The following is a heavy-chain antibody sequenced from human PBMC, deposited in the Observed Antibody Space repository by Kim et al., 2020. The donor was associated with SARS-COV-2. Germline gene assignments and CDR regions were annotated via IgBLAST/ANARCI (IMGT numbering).Heavy chain of an antibody. J-gene: IGHJ5*02. CDR3: AKDSGRGPMVRGPSGWFDP. V-gene: IGHV3-23*01. CDR2: ISGSGGST. CDR1: GFTFSSYA. Sequence: GGSLRLSCAASGFTFSSYAMSWVRQAPGKGLEWVSAISGSGGSTYYADSVKGRFTISRDNSKNTLYLQMNSLRAEDTAVYYCAKDSGRGPMVRGPSGWFDPWGQGTLVTVSS. D-gene: IGHD3-10*01.